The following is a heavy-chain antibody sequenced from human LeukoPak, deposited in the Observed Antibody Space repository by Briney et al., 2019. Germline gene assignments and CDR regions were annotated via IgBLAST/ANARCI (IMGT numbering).Heavy chain of an antibody. Sequence: GESLEISFQGPCYDFHRYWLGWVRPMPPKGAEWMGMIYPRDSDTRLSPSFQGPVTISADTSTDTAHQQWARLKASDTGIYFCARQAPNPVRRHYYCHMDVWGRGTKVIVCS. CDR1: CYDFHRYW. CDR3: ARQAPNPVRRHYYCHMDV. V-gene: IGHV5-51*01. D-gene: IGHD6-6*01. J-gene: IGHJ6*03. CDR2: IYPRDSDT.